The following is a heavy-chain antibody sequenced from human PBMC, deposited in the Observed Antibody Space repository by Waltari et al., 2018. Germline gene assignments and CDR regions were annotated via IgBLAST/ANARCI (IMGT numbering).Heavy chain of an antibody. J-gene: IGHJ4*02. CDR3: ARKGGRGYPYGPFYYDY. D-gene: IGHD5-18*01. CDR1: GFRFGDYW. Sequence: EVQLVESGGALVQPGGSLRLSCAASGFRFGDYWMHWVRQAPGKGLEWVSRINIDGGYFSYTDSVKGRFTISRDNAKNTVFLQLNSVRAEDTAVYYCARKGGRGYPYGPFYYDYWGQGTLVTVSS. V-gene: IGHV3-74*01. CDR2: INIDGGYF.